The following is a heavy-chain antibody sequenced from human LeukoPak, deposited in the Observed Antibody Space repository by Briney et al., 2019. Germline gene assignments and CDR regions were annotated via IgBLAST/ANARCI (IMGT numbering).Heavy chain of an antibody. V-gene: IGHV1-18*01. D-gene: IGHD3-22*01. J-gene: IGHJ6*02. Sequence: ASVKVSCKASGYTLTSYGISWVRQAPGQGLEWMGWISAYNGNTNYAQKLQGRVTMTTDTSTSTAYMELRSLRSDDTAVYYCARDTPSTEKVVVITWYYGMDVWGQGTTVTVS. CDR1: GYTLTSYG. CDR3: ARDTPSTEKVVVITWYYGMDV. CDR2: ISAYNGNT.